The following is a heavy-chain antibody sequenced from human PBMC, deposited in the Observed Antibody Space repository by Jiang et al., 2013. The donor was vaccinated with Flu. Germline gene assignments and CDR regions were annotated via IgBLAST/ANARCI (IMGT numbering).Heavy chain of an antibody. Sequence: VQLVESGGGVVQPGRSLRLSCAASGFTFSSYGMHWVRQAPGKGLEWVAVIWYDGSNKYYADSVKGRFTISRDNSKNTLYLQMNSLRAEDTAVYYCARGYYYDSSGYYYADAFDIWAKGQWSPSLQ. D-gene: IGHD3-22*01. CDR1: GFTFSSYG. V-gene: IGHV3-33*01. CDR3: ARGYYYDSSGYYYADAFDI. J-gene: IGHJ3*02. CDR2: IWYDGSNK.